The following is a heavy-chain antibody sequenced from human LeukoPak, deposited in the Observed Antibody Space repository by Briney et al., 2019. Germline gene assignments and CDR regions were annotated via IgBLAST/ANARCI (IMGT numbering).Heavy chain of an antibody. J-gene: IGHJ6*03. D-gene: IGHD2-8*01. V-gene: IGHV4-34*01. CDR2: INRSGST. CDR3: ARNGLYCIDV. CDR1: GGSFSGYY. Sequence: SETLSLTCAVYGGSFSGYYWSWIRQPPGKGLEWIGEINRSGSTNYNPSLKSRVTISVDTSKNQFSLKLTSVTAADTAVYYCARNGLYCIDVWGKGTTVTVSS.